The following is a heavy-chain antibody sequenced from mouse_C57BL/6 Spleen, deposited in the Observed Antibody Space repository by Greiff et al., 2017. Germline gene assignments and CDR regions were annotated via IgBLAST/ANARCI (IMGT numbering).Heavy chain of an antibody. D-gene: IGHD1-3*01. CDR2: ISYDGSN. V-gene: IGHV3-6*01. Sequence: EVQLQQSGPGLVKPSQSLSLTCSVTGYSITSGYYWNWIRQFPGNKLEWMGYISYDGSNNYNPSLKNRISITRDTSKNQLFLKLNAVTTEDTATYYCARESGYFDYWGQGTTLTVSS. J-gene: IGHJ2*01. CDR3: ARESGYFDY. CDR1: GYSITSGYY.